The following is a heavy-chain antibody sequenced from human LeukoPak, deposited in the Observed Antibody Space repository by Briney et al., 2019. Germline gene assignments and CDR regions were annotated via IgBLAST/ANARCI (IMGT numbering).Heavy chain of an antibody. J-gene: IGHJ4*02. D-gene: IGHD5-24*01. V-gene: IGHV3-30*18. Sequence: GGSLRLSCAASGFTFSSYGMHWVRQAPGKGLEWVAVISYDGSNKYYADSVKGRFTISRDNSKNTLYLQMNSLRAEDTAVYYCAKLWTLTEAIRDGYTVTETNFDYWGQGTLVTVSS. CDR3: AKLWTLTEAIRDGYTVTETNFDY. CDR2: ISYDGSNK. CDR1: GFTFSSYG.